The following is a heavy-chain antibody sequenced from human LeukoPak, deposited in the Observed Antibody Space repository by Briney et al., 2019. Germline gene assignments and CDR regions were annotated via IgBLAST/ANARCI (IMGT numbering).Heavy chain of an antibody. D-gene: IGHD1-1*01. CDR1: GFSLTSNG. CDR3: ARAYDWKYVY. Sequence: GGSLRLSCAASGFSLTSNGMHWVRQAPGKGLEWVAFISHDGNKKYYADSVKGRFTISRDNSKNTLYLQMNSLRTEDTAVYYCARAYDWKYVYWGQGTLVTASS. CDR2: ISHDGNKK. V-gene: IGHV3-30*03. J-gene: IGHJ4*02.